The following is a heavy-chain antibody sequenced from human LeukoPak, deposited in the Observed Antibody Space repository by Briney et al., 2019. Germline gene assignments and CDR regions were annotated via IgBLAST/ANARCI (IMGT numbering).Heavy chain of an antibody. V-gene: IGHV1-8*01. CDR1: GYTFTNYD. D-gene: IGHD3-9*01. J-gene: IGHJ5*02. Sequence: ASVKVSCKASGYTFTNYDINWVRQATGQGLEWMGWMNPNSGNTGYAQKFQGRVTITADDSTSTAYMEMSSLRSEDTAVYYCAIVLRYFEWYRNFDPWGQGTLVTVSS. CDR2: MNPNSGNT. CDR3: AIVLRYFEWYRNFDP.